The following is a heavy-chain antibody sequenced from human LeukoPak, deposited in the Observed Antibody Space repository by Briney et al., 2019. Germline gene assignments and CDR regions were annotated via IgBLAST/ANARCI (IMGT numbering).Heavy chain of an antibody. D-gene: IGHD3-9*01. CDR3: ARLFLRYFDWARFDP. J-gene: IGHJ5*02. CDR2: IHHSGRT. CDR1: GYSISSDYY. Sequence: SETLSLTRTVSGYSISSDYYWGWIRQPPGKGLEWIGSIHHSGRTYYNPSPKSRVTISVDTSKNQFSLKLSSVTAADTAVYYCARLFLRYFDWARFDPWGQGTLVTVSS. V-gene: IGHV4-38-2*02.